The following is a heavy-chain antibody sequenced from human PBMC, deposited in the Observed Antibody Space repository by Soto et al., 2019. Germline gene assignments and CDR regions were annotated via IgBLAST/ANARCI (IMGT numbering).Heavy chain of an antibody. Sequence: KPSETLSLTCTVSGGSISSSSYYWGWIRQPPGKGLEWIGSIYYSGSTYYNPSLKSRVTISVDTSKNQFSLKLSSVTAADTAVYYCARLYYYGSGSYYYGMDVWGQGTTVTVSS. CDR2: IYYSGST. CDR1: GGSISSSSYY. CDR3: ARLYYYGSGSYYYGMDV. J-gene: IGHJ6*02. V-gene: IGHV4-39*01. D-gene: IGHD3-10*01.